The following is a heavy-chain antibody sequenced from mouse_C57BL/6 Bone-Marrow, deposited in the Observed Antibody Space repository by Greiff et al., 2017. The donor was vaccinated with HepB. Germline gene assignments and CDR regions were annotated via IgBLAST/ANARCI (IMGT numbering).Heavy chain of an antibody. CDR3: ARASGILLRRRDYSMDY. CDR1: GYTFTDYY. Sequence: EVQLQQSGPELVKPGASVKISCKASGYTFTDYYMNWVKQSHGKSLEWIGDINPNNGGTSYNQKFKGKATLTVDKSSSTAYMELRSLTSEDSAVYYCARASGILLRRRDYSMDYWGQGTSVTVSS. V-gene: IGHV1-26*01. D-gene: IGHD2-12*01. CDR2: INPNNGGT. J-gene: IGHJ4*01.